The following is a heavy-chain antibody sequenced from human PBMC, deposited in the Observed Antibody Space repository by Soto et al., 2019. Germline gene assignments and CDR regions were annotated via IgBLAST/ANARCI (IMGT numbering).Heavy chain of an antibody. J-gene: IGHJ3*02. D-gene: IGHD3-22*01. Sequence: EVQLLESGGTVVQPGGSLRLSCAASGFTFSTYGVSWVRQAPGKGLEWVSSISGSGYNTFYADSVKGRFTISRDNSNNTVHLLMNNLRADETALYYCVKQLLSLIVVADAFAIWGQGTMVTVSS. CDR1: GFTFSTYG. CDR2: ISGSGYNT. CDR3: VKQLLSLIVVADAFAI. V-gene: IGHV3-23*01.